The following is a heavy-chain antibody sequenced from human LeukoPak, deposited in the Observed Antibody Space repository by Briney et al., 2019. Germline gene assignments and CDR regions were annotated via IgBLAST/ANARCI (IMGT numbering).Heavy chain of an antibody. D-gene: IGHD3-22*01. J-gene: IGHJ4*02. CDR2: INHSGST. CDR1: GGSFSGYS. CDR3: ARLKPTYYSDSSGFDY. V-gene: IGHV4-34*01. Sequence: PSETLSLTCAVYGGSFSGYSWNWVRQPPGQGLEWIGEINHSGSTNYNPSLESRVTVSVHTSKNQFSLKLTSVTAADTAVYYCARLKPTYYSDSSGFDYWGQGTLVTVSS.